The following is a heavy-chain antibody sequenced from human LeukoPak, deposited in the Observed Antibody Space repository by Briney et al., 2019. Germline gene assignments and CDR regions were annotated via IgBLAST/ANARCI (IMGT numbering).Heavy chain of an antibody. J-gene: IGHJ4*02. CDR3: ARDPTARIAVPDY. CDR2: ILYDGSYK. V-gene: IGHV3-33*08. D-gene: IGHD6-19*01. Sequence: GRSLRLSCAASGFTFSSYGMHWVRQAPGKGLEWVALILYDGSYKFYSDSVKGRFTISRDNSKNTLYLQMNSLRAEDTAVYYCARDPTARIAVPDYWGQGTLVTVSP. CDR1: GFTFSSYG.